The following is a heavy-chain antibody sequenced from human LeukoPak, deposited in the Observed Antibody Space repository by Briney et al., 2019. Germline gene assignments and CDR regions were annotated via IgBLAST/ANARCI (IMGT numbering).Heavy chain of an antibody. Sequence: GGSLRLSCAASGFTFSSYWMSWVRQAPGKGLEWVAVISYDGSNKYYADSVKGRFTISRDNSKNTLYLQMNSLRAEDTAVYYCAKVIIWGYYMDVWGKGTTVTVSS. V-gene: IGHV3-30*18. J-gene: IGHJ6*03. CDR1: GFTFSSYW. CDR3: AKVIIWGYYMDV. CDR2: ISYDGSNK. D-gene: IGHD3-16*01.